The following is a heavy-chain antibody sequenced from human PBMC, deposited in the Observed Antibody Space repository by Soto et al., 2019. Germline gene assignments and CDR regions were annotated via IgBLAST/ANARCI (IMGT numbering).Heavy chain of an antibody. D-gene: IGHD5-18*01. J-gene: IGHJ4*02. CDR2: VSASGLNT. CDR1: GFTISTYA. CDR3: AQDRPRRTSGYVFDY. Sequence: EVQLLESGGKLVQPGGSLTLSCAASGFTISTYAMAWVRQAPGKGPECVSGVSASGLNTDYADPVKGRFYISRDNSKNTVSLHMNSLRAEDTALYYCAQDRPRRTSGYVFDYWGQGTPVTVSS. V-gene: IGHV3-23*01.